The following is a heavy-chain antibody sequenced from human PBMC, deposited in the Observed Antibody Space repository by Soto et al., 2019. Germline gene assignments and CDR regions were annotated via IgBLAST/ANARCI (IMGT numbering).Heavy chain of an antibody. CDR1: GYSFTSYW. CDR3: ARSSRTGYSSSWYTGGGYYYGMDV. CDR2: IDPSGSYT. D-gene: IGHD6-13*01. J-gene: IGHJ6*02. V-gene: IGHV5-10-1*01. Sequence: PGESLKISCKGSGYSFTSYWISWVRQMPGKGLEWMGRIDPSGSYTNYSPSFQGHVTISADKSISTAYLQWSSLKASDTAMYYCARSSRTGYSSSWYTGGGYYYGMDVWGQGTTVTVSS.